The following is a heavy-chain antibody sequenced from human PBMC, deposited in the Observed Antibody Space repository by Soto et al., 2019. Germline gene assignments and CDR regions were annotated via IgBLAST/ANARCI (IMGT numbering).Heavy chain of an antibody. CDR1: GYSFTSYA. J-gene: IGHJ5*02. CDR3: ARNDPHTGYYNH. V-gene: IGHV1-3*01. Sequence: QVRLVQSGTEVKKPGASMKLSCKASGYSFTSYAIHWVRRAPGQRLEWMGWIFAGNGDTEYSPKFQDRVTITRDTSASTTYIQLTSLGSEDTAVYYCARNDPHTGYYNHWGPGTLVTVSS. CDR2: IFAGNGDT. D-gene: IGHD3-9*01.